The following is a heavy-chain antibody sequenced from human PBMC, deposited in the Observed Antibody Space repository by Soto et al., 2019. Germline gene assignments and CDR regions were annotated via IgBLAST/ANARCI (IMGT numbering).Heavy chain of an antibody. V-gene: IGHV3-7*03. CDR2: IHPDGTLK. CDR3: ARWESGDWYLGI. Sequence: EVQLVESGGGLVQPGGSLRLSCAAYGFALSGYWMTWVRQAPGKGLEWLASIHPDGTLKYYVDSVKGRFTISRDNADNSLFLQMISLRVEDTAVYYCARWESGDWYLGIWGQGTLVTVSS. J-gene: IGHJ4*02. D-gene: IGHD2-21*02. CDR1: GFALSGYW.